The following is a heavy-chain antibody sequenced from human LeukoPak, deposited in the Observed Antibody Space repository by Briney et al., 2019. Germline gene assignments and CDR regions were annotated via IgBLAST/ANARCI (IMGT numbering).Heavy chain of an antibody. CDR1: GGSFSGYY. CDR2: IKSKTDGGTT. J-gene: IGHJ4*02. Sequence: ETLSLTCAVYGGSFSGYYWSWVRQAPGKGLEWVGRIKSKTDGGTTDYAAPVKGRFTISRDDSKNTLYLQMNSLKTEDTAVYYCTTEGPTVTTEFDYWGQGTLVTVSS. V-gene: IGHV3-15*01. CDR3: TTEGPTVTTEFDY. D-gene: IGHD4-11*01.